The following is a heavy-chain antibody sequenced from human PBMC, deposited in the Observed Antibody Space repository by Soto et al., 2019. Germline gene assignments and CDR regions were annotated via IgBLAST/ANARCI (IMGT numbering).Heavy chain of an antibody. J-gene: IGHJ4*02. CDR2: ISTSGSTI. V-gene: IGHV3-11*01. CDR1: GFTFSYYY. D-gene: IGHD6-13*01. CDR3: ARTSSSWYYFDY. Sequence: GGSLRLSCAASGFTFSYYYMSWIRQAPGKGLEFISYISTSGSTIYYADSVKGRFSISRDNAKNSLYLQMNSLRAEDTAVYYCARTSSSWYYFDYWGQGTLVTVSS.